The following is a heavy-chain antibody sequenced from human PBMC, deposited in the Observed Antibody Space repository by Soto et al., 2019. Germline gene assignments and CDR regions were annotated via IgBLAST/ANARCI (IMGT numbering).Heavy chain of an antibody. V-gene: IGHV3-43D*04. CDR1: GFTFDDYA. Sequence: TGGSLRLSCAASGFTFDDYAMHWVRQAPGKGLEWVSLISWDGGSTYYADSVKGRFTISRDNSKNSLYLQMNSLRAEDTALYYCAKEPRDANYDSSGFTYYGMDVWGQGTTVTVSS. CDR2: ISWDGGST. J-gene: IGHJ6*02. CDR3: AKEPRDANYDSSGFTYYGMDV. D-gene: IGHD3-22*01.